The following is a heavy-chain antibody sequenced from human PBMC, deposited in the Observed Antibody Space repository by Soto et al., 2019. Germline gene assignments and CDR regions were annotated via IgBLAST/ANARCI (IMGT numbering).Heavy chain of an antibody. CDR2: ISGSGGGT. CDR3: SKEGSSSWDLGLQNDAFDF. Sequence: EVQLLESGGGLVQPGGSLRLSCAASEFTFSSYAISWVRQAPRKGLEWVSAISGSGGGTYYADSVKGRFTISRDNSMNTRYLQMNSLRAEDTAVYYCSKEGSSSWDLGLQNDAFDFWGQGTMVTVSS. D-gene: IGHD6-13*01. CDR1: EFTFSSYA. V-gene: IGHV3-23*01. J-gene: IGHJ3*01.